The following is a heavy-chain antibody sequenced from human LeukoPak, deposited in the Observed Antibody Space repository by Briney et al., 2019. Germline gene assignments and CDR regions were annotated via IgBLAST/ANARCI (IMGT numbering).Heavy chain of an antibody. D-gene: IGHD2-2*01. Sequence: GGSLRLSCAASGFTFSSYAMSWVRQAPGKGLEWVSAISGSGGSTYYADSVKGRFTISRDNSKNTLYLQMNSLRAEDTAVYYCAKGYCSSTSCYPGAFDIWGQGTMVTVSS. CDR2: ISGSGGST. V-gene: IGHV3-23*01. CDR3: AKGYCSSTSCYPGAFDI. J-gene: IGHJ3*02. CDR1: GFTFSSYA.